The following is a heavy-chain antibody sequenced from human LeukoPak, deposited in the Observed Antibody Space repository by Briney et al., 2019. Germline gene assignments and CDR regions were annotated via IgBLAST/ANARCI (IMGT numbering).Heavy chain of an antibody. CDR3: ARARPWIQLWLPSYYYGMDV. V-gene: IGHV4-34*01. Sequence: SETLSLTCTVSGGSISSYYWSWIRQPPGKGLEWIGEINHSGSTNYNPSLKSRVTISVDTSKNQFSLKLSSVTAADTAVYYCARARPWIQLWLPSYYYGMDVWGQGTTVTVSS. CDR2: INHSGST. D-gene: IGHD5-18*01. CDR1: GGSISSYY. J-gene: IGHJ6*02.